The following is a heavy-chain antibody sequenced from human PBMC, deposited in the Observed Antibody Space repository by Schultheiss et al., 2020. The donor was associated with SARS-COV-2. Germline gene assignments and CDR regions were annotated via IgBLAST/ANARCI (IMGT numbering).Heavy chain of an antibody. V-gene: IGHV1-18*03. CDR1: GYTFTSYG. Sequence: ASVKVSCKASGYTFTSYGISWVRQAPGQGLEWMGWISAYNGNTNYAQKLQGRVTMTTDTSTSTAYMELRSLRSEDMAVYYCARDEAFSSRFLEWLFQGVMYFDYWGQGTLVTVSS. J-gene: IGHJ4*02. D-gene: IGHD3-3*01. CDR3: ARDEAFSSRFLEWLFQGVMYFDY. CDR2: ISAYNGNT.